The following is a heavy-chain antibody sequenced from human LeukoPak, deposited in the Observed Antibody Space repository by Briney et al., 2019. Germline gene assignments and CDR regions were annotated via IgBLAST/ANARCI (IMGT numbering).Heavy chain of an antibody. D-gene: IGHD1-14*01. CDR3: ANPARTDYVDY. V-gene: IGHV3-23*01. CDR2: INGGGSST. Sequence: GGSLRLSCAASGFTFDDYGMSWVRQAPGKGLEWVSAINGGGSSTYYADSVKGRFTISRDNSKNTLYLQMNSLRAEDTAVYYCANPARTDYVDYWGQGTLVTVSS. J-gene: IGHJ4*02. CDR1: GFTFDDYG.